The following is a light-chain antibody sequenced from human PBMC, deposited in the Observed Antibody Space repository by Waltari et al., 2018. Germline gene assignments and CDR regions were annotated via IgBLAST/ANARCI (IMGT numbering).Light chain of an antibody. J-gene: IGKJ1*01. V-gene: IGKV4-1*01. CDR1: QSILYSSNNKSY. Sequence: DIVMTQSPDCLAVPVGERATINCKSSQSILYSSNNKSYLAWYQQKPGQSPNLLFYWASTRQSGVPDRFSGSGSGTDFTLTITNLQAEDVAVYYCQQYYTTPRTFGPGTKVEIK. CDR3: QQYYTTPRT. CDR2: WAS.